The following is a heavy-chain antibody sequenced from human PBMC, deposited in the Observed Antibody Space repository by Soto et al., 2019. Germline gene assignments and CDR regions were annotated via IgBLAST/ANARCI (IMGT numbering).Heavy chain of an antibody. Sequence: SVKVSCKASGYTFTGYYMHWVRQAPGQGLEWMGWINPNSGGTNYAQKFQGRVTMTRDTSISTAYMELSRLRSDDTAVYYCARDAVATIAGRYYYYYGMDVWGQGTTVTVSS. CDR1: GYTFTGYY. J-gene: IGHJ6*02. V-gene: IGHV1-2*02. CDR3: ARDAVATIAGRYYYYYGMDV. D-gene: IGHD5-12*01. CDR2: INPNSGGT.